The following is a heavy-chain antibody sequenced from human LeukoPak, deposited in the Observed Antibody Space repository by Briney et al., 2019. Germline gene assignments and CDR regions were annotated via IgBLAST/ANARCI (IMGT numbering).Heavy chain of an antibody. CDR1: RFTPDDSG. CDR3: ARGAYCTNRVCYTVFDY. CDR2: INWDGGST. V-gene: IGHV3-20*03. J-gene: IGHJ4*02. D-gene: IGHD2-8*01. Sequence: GGSLRLSSVASRFTPDDSGMCSVSPAPGQGQEWVSGINWDGGSTGYADSGKGRFTISRDNAKNSLYLQMNSLRAEDTALYYCARGAYCTNRVCYTVFDYWGQGTLVTVSS.